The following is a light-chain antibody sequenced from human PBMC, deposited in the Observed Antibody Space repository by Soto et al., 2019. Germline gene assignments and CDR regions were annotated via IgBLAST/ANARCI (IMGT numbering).Light chain of an antibody. V-gene: IGKV1-33*01. Sequence: DIQMTQSPSSLSASVGARVTITCQASQDIGSHLNCYQQKSGKAPKLLIYDASNLETGVPSRFSGSGSGTDFTFTISSLQPEDMATYYCQQVHNLLLTFGGGTKVEIK. CDR2: DAS. J-gene: IGKJ4*01. CDR1: QDIGSH. CDR3: QQVHNLLLT.